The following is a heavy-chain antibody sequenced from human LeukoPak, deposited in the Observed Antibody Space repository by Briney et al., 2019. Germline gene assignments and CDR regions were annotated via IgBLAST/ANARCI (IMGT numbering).Heavy chain of an antibody. J-gene: IGHJ4*02. V-gene: IGHV3-48*01. D-gene: IGHD3-16*01. CDR2: TSSSSSTI. CDR1: GFTFSSYS. CDR3: ARDRQNYAMGYVWGSYIDY. Sequence: PGGSLRLSCAASGFTFSSYSMNWVRQAPGKGLEWVSYTSSSSSTIYYADSVKGRFTISRDNAKNSLYLQMNSLRAEDTAVYYCARDRQNYAMGYVWGSYIDYWGQGTLVTVSS.